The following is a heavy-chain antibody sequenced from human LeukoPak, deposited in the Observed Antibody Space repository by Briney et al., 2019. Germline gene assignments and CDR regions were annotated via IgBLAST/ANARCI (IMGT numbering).Heavy chain of an antibody. V-gene: IGHV3-7*01. CDR3: ARGVAWGAYCSSTSCYRAAPSTSSAYYYGMDV. J-gene: IGHJ6*02. CDR2: IKQDGSEK. CDR1: GFTFSSYW. Sequence: SGGSLRLSCAASGFTFSSYWMSWVRQAPGKGLEWVANIKQDGSEKYYVDSVKGRFTISRDNAKNSLYLQMNSLRAEDTAVYYCARGVAWGAYCSSTSCYRAAPSTSSAYYYGMDVWGQGTTVTVSS. D-gene: IGHD2-2*02.